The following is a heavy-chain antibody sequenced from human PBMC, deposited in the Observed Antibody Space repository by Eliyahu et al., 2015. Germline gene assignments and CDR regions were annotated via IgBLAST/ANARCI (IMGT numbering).Heavy chain of an antibody. J-gene: IGHJ4*02. Sequence: QVQLVESGGGVVXPGXSLRLSCTTSXFXFGTRAIHWVRQAPGKGLEWLGVVSSDGSKKFYADSVKGRFTISRDNSNNIANLQLKSLRSEDTGVYFCARDLADPGIGVSFDYWGQGTLVTVSS. D-gene: IGHD2-15*01. V-gene: IGHV3-30*07. CDR3: ARDLADPGIGVSFDY. CDR1: XFXFGTRA. CDR2: VSSDGSKK.